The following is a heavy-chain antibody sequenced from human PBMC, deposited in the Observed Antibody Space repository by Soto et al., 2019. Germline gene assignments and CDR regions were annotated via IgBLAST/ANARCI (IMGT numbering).Heavy chain of an antibody. CDR1: GFNFGSYW. CDR3: AALDTAMVKTAGY. J-gene: IGHJ4*02. V-gene: IGHV3-74*01. D-gene: IGHD5-18*01. CDR2: INSDGSTT. Sequence: GGSLRLSCAASGFNFGSYWMLWVRQAPGKGLVWVSRINSDGSTTSYADSVKGRFTISRDNAKNTLYLQMNSLRAEDTAVYYCAALDTAMVKTAGYWGQGTLVTVSS.